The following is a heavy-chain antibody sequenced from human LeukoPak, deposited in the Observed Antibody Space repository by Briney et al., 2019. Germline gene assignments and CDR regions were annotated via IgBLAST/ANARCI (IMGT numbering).Heavy chain of an antibody. CDR1: GYTFTSYG. V-gene: IGHV1-18*01. CDR2: ISAYNGNT. D-gene: IGHD2-2*01. Sequence: ASVTVSCKASGYTFTSYGISWVRQAPGQGLEWMGWISAYNGNTNYAQKLQGRVTITTDTSTSTAYMELRSLRSDDTAVYYCAREFVVVPAAMGIDYYYYGMDVWGQGTTVTVSS. CDR3: AREFVVVPAAMGIDYYYYGMDV. J-gene: IGHJ6*02.